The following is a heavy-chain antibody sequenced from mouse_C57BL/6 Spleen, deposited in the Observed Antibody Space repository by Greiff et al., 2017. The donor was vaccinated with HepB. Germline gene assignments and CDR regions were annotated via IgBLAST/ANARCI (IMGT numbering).Heavy chain of an antibody. CDR3: ARSAVVGYYAMDY. CDR1: GYTFTSYW. Sequence: QVHVKQPGAELVKPGASVKLSCKASGYTFTSYWMHWVKQRPGRGLEWIGRIDPNSGGTKYNEKFKSKATLTVDKPSSTAYMQLSSLTSEDSAVYYCARSAVVGYYAMDYWGQGTSVTVSS. V-gene: IGHV1-72*01. CDR2: IDPNSGGT. J-gene: IGHJ4*01. D-gene: IGHD1-1*01.